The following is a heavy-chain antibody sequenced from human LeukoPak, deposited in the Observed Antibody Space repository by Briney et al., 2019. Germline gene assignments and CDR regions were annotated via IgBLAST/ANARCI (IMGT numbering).Heavy chain of an antibody. Sequence: GGSLRLSCAASGFTFSSYDMHWVRHATGKGLEWVSAIDTAGDTYYPGSVKGRFTISRENAKNSLYLQMNSLRAGDTAVYYCARVLTVRSGGYDAFDIWGQGTMVTVSS. CDR3: ARVLTVRSGGYDAFDI. CDR1: GFTFSSYD. CDR2: IDTAGDT. J-gene: IGHJ3*02. D-gene: IGHD6-25*01. V-gene: IGHV3-13*01.